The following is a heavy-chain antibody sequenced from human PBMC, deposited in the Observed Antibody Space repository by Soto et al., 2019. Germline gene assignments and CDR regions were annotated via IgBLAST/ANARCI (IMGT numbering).Heavy chain of an antibody. V-gene: IGHV1-8*01. Sequence: ASVKVSCKASGYTFTSYDINWVRQATGQGLEWMGWMNPNSGNTGYAQKFQGRVTMTRNTSISTAYMELSSLRSEDTAAYYCARGSYDFWSGYYPSGAFDIWGQGTMVTVSS. CDR3: ARGSYDFWSGYYPSGAFDI. J-gene: IGHJ3*02. CDR1: GYTFTSYD. D-gene: IGHD3-3*01. CDR2: MNPNSGNT.